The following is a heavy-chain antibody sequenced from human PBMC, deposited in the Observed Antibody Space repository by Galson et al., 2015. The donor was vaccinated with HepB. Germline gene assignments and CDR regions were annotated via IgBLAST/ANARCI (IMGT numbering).Heavy chain of an antibody. J-gene: IGHJ3*01. CDR3: ASGIAVTWGAFDV. V-gene: IGHV1-2*02. Sequence: SVKVSCKASGYTFTGYYMHWVRQAPGQGLEWMGWIIPNSGGTNYAQKFQGRVTMTRDTSISTAYMELSRLRSDDTAVYYCASGIAVTWGAFDVWGQGTAVTVSS. CDR2: IIPNSGGT. CDR1: GYTFTGYY. D-gene: IGHD6-19*01.